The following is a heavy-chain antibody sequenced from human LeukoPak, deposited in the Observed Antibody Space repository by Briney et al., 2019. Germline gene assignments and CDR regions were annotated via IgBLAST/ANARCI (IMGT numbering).Heavy chain of an antibody. V-gene: IGHV3-23*01. CDR3: AKRGAEVGVSVAPGDY. D-gene: IGHD1-26*01. Sequence: GGSLRLSCAASGFTVSSNYMSWVRQAPGKGLEWVSATSSSDAGTYYADSVRGRFTISRDNSKNTLYLHMNSLRAEDTAVYYCAKRGAEVGVSVAPGDYWGQGTLVTVSS. CDR2: TSSSDAGT. J-gene: IGHJ4*02. CDR1: GFTVSSNY.